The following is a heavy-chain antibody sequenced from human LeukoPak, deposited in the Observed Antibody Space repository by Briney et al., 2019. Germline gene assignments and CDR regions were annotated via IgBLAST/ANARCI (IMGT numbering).Heavy chain of an antibody. V-gene: IGHV4-59*01. CDR2: IYYSGTT. J-gene: IGHJ4*02. Sequence: PGGSLRLSCAASGFTFSSYSMNWVRQPPGKGLEWIGYIYYSGTTNYNPSLKSRVTMSVDTSKNQFSLRLNSVTPADTAVYYCARAKGDYWGQGTLVTVSS. CDR3: ARAKGDY. CDR1: GFTFSSYS.